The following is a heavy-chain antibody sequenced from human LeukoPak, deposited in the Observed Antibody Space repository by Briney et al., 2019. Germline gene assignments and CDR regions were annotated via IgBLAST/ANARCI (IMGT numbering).Heavy chain of an antibody. CDR3: AREIAAAGYDH. V-gene: IGHV3-48*03. Sequence: PGGSLRLSCAASGFTFSSYEMNWVRQAPGKGLEWVSYISSSGSTIYYADSVKGRFTISRDNAKNSLYLQMDSLRAEDTAVYYCAREIAAAGYDHWGQGTLVTVSS. J-gene: IGHJ4*02. CDR2: ISSSGSTI. D-gene: IGHD6-13*01. CDR1: GFTFSSYE.